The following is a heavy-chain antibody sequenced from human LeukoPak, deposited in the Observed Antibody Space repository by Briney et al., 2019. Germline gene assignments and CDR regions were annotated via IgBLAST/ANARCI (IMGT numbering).Heavy chain of an antibody. J-gene: IGHJ2*01. CDR2: ITSSSSTM. V-gene: IGHV3-48*01. Sequence: GGSLRLSCAASGFTFSTYSMNWVRQAPGKGLEWVSYITSSSSTMFYADSVKGRFTISRDNAENSMYLQMNNLRVEDTAVYYCARRYHWDPYWYFDLWGRGTLVTVSS. D-gene: IGHD1-20*01. CDR1: GFTFSTYS. CDR3: ARRYHWDPYWYFDL.